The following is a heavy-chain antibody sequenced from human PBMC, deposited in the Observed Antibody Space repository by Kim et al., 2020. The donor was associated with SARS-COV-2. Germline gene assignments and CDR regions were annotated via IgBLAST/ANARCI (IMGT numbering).Heavy chain of an antibody. CDR2: IKDEVSVT. Sequence: GGSLRLSCESSGFTFTNYWMAWVRQAPGKGLEWVAHIKDEVSVTYYVDSVKGRFTISRDNARNSVYLQMRRLRADDTAVYYCAREGPFLEAEYRWFYGLDVWGQGTTVTVSS. CDR3: AREGPFLEAEYRWFYGLDV. D-gene: IGHD3-3*01. J-gene: IGHJ6*02. V-gene: IGHV3-7*01. CDR1: GFTFTNYW.